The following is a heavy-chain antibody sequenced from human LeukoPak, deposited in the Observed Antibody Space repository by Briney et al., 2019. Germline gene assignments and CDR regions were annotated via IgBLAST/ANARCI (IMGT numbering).Heavy chain of an antibody. J-gene: IGHJ4*02. V-gene: IGHV3-74*01. CDR2: INNDGSST. CDR3: ARGGWGTATDY. Sequence: GGSLRLSCAASGFTFSSHWMHWVRQAPGKGLVWVSHINNDGSSTTYADSVKGRFTISRDNAKNTVYLQMNRLRGEGTAVYYWARGGWGTATDYWGQGTLVTVSS. D-gene: IGHD1-1*01. CDR1: GFTFSSHW.